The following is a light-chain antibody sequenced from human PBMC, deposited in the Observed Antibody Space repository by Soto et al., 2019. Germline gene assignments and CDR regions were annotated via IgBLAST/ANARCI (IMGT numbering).Light chain of an antibody. CDR3: QSYDSSLSGFAV. J-gene: IGLJ7*01. V-gene: IGLV1-40*01. CDR1: SSNIGAGYD. CDR2: GNS. Sequence: QSVLTQPPSVSGAPGQRVTISCTGSSSNIGAGYDVHWYQQLPGTAPKLLIYGNSNRPSGVPDRFSGSKSGTSASLAITGLQAEDEADYYCQSYDSSLSGFAVFGGGTQLT.